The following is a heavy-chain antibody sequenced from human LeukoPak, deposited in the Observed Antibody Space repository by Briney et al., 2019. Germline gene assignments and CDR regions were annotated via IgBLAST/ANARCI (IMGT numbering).Heavy chain of an antibody. CDR2: INRNGGSS. Sequence: GGSLRLSCAASGFTFDDYGMSWVRQAPGKGLEWVSGINRNGGSSGSADSVKGPFTISRDNAKNSLYLQMNSLRAEDTALYYCARERSSITMVRGVPLYYYYMDVWGNGTTVTVSS. J-gene: IGHJ6*03. D-gene: IGHD3-10*01. CDR1: GFTFDDYG. CDR3: ARERSSITMVRGVPLYYYYMDV. V-gene: IGHV3-20*04.